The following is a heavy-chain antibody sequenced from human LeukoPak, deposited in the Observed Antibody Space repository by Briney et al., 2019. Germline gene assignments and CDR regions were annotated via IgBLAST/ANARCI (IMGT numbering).Heavy chain of an antibody. D-gene: IGHD3-10*01. CDR2: IYHSGST. J-gene: IGHJ4*02. CDR1: GGSISRSNW. Sequence: TSGTLSLTCAVSGGSISRSNWWSWVRQPPGKGLEWIGEIYHSGSTNYNPSLKSRVNISVDKSKNQFSLKLSSVTAADTAVYYCARGESYYGSHYFDYWGQGTLVTVSS. CDR3: ARGESYYGSHYFDY. V-gene: IGHV4-4*02.